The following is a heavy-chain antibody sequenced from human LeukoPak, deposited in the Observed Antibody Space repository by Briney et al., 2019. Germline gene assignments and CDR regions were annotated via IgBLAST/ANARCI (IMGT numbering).Heavy chain of an antibody. Sequence: GGSLRLSCVASGFNFSSYGVHWVRQAPGKGLEWVAVISYDGSNKYYADSVKGRFTISRDNSKNTLYLQMNSLRAEDTAVYYCARDDDSSSWWGQGTLVTVSS. CDR1: GFNFSSYG. V-gene: IGHV3-30*03. CDR3: ARDDDSSSW. CDR2: ISYDGSNK. D-gene: IGHD6-13*01. J-gene: IGHJ4*02.